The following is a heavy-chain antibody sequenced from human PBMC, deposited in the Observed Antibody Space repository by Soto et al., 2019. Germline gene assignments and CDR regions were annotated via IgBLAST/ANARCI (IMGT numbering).Heavy chain of an antibody. CDR1: GYTLTELS. CDR3: ATGEIAAAGTRNYYYYYGMDV. Sequence: ASVKVCCKFPGYTLTELSMHWVRQAPGKGLEWMGGFDPEDGETIYAQKFQGRVTMTEDTSTDTAYMELSSLRSEDTAVYYCATGEIAAAGTRNYYYYYGMDVWGQGTTVTVSS. J-gene: IGHJ6*02. CDR2: FDPEDGET. V-gene: IGHV1-24*01. D-gene: IGHD6-13*01.